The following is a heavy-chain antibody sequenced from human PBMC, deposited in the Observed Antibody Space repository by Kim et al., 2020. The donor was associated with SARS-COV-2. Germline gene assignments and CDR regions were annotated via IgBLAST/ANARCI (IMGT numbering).Heavy chain of an antibody. CDR1: GFTLSAYG. CDR3: ARGYGSGSPYFLDS. CDR2: ILSDGNKK. J-gene: IGHJ4*02. V-gene: IGHV3-33*05. Sequence: GGSLRLSCAASGFTLSAYGMHWVRQAPGKVLDWMAVILSDGNKKYYADSVKGRFTISRDNFKNTLFLQMNSLRVEDTAVYYCARGYGSGSPYFLDSWGQGTLVTVSS. D-gene: IGHD3-10*01.